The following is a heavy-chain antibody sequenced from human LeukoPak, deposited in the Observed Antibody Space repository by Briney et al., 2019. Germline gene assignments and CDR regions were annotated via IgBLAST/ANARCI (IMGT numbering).Heavy chain of an antibody. D-gene: IGHD6-19*01. CDR2: ISGSGGST. CDR1: GFTFSSYA. Sequence: PGGSLRISCAASGFTFSSYAMSWVRQAPGKGLEWVSAISGSGGSTYYADSVKGRFTISRDNSKNTLYLQTNSLRAEDTAVYYCAKDISGWYGSFAFDIWGQGTMVTVSS. J-gene: IGHJ3*02. V-gene: IGHV3-23*01. CDR3: AKDISGWYGSFAFDI.